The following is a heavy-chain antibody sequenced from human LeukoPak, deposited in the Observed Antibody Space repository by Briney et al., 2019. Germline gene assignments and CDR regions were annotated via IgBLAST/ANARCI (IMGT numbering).Heavy chain of an antibody. CDR3: ARTKVHYDRGGLYY. V-gene: IGHV3-48*01. Sequence: PGGSLRLSCVVSGFNLCTYSMNWVRQAPGKGLEWISYISVCSSPDTIYYADSVKGRFTISRDNAKNSLYLQMNRLRAEDTAVYYCARTKVHYDRGGLYYWGQGALVTVSS. CDR2: ISVCSSPDTI. CDR1: GFNLCTYS. J-gene: IGHJ4*02. D-gene: IGHD3-22*01.